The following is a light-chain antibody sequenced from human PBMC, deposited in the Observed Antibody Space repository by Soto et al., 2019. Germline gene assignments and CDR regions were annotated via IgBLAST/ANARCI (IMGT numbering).Light chain of an antibody. CDR3: QTWDSGLGVA. Sequence: SYELTQPPSVSVSPGQTASITCSGDKLGSSYTSWYHQRSGQSPVLVVWQDSKRPSGTPDRFSGSNSGNTATLTISGTQPMDEGDYYCQTWDSGLGVAFGGGTKLTVL. CDR2: QDS. CDR1: KLGSSY. J-gene: IGLJ3*02. V-gene: IGLV3-1*01.